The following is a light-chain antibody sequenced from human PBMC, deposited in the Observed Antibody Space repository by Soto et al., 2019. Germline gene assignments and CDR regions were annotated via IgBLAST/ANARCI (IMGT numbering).Light chain of an antibody. CDR1: QSVSNNY. V-gene: IGKV3-20*01. CDR3: QQYGSSPPYT. Sequence: EVVLTQSPGTLSLSPGERATLSCRASQSVSNNYFAWYQLKPGQAPRLLIFDSSDRATGVPARFSGSGSGTDVTFTIIRLEPEDFAVYYCQQYGSSPPYTFGQGTKLEIK. CDR2: DSS. J-gene: IGKJ2*01.